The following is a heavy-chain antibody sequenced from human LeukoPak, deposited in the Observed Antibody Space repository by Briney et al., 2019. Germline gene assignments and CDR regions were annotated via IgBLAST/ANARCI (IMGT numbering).Heavy chain of an antibody. CDR2: INHSGST. D-gene: IGHD3-10*01. CDR1: GGSFSGYY. Sequence: SETLSLTCAVYGGSFSGYYWNWIRQPPGKGLEWIGEINHSGSTNYNPSLKSRVTISVDTSKNQFSLKLSSVTAADTAVYYCARGGLSYYYGSASFDYWGQGALVTVSS. V-gene: IGHV4-34*01. CDR3: ARGGLSYYYGSASFDY. J-gene: IGHJ4*02.